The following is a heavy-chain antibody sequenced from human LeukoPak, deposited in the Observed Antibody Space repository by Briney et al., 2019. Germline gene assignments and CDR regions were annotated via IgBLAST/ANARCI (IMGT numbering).Heavy chain of an antibody. CDR3: ARDCGSAGMVNFDY. D-gene: IGHD1-26*01. V-gene: IGHV1-46*01. CDR2: INSSGDST. Sequence: ASVKVSCKASGGTLSGYYMHWVRQAPGQGLEWMGIINSSGDSTSYAQKFQDRVTMTRDTSTSTVYMELSSLRSEDTAVYYCARDCGSAGMVNFDYWGQGTLVTVSS. J-gene: IGHJ4*02. CDR1: GGTLSGYY.